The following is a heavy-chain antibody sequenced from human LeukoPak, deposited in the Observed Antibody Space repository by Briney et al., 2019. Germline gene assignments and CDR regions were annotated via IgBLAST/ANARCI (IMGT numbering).Heavy chain of an antibody. V-gene: IGHV4-31*03. CDR1: GGSIGSGGYY. Sequence: SETLSLTCTVSGGSIGSGGYYWSWIRQHPGKGLEWIGYIYYSGSTYYNPSLKSRVTISVDTSKNQFSLKLSSVTAADTAVYYCAREDDSSGSLDYWGQGTLVTVSS. D-gene: IGHD3-22*01. CDR3: AREDDSSGSLDY. J-gene: IGHJ4*02. CDR2: IYYSGST.